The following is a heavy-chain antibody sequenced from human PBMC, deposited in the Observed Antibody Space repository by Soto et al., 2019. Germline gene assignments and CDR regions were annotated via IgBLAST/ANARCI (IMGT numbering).Heavy chain of an antibody. CDR2: ISAYNGNT. V-gene: IGHV1-18*01. CDR1: GYTFTSYG. J-gene: IGHJ4*02. D-gene: IGHD6-13*01. Sequence: ASVKVSCKASGYTFTSYGISWVRQAPGQGLEWMGWISAYNGNTNYAQKLQGRVTMTTDTSTSTAYMELRSLRSDDTAVYFCARKLDGFGSSWYSYFDYWGQGTLVTVSS. CDR3: ARKLDGFGSSWYSYFDY.